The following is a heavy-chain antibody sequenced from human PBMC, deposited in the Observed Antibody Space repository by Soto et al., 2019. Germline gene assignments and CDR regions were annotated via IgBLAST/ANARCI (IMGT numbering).Heavy chain of an antibody. V-gene: IGHV4-59*01. CDR3: ARGVGSSPPRY. Sequence: SAALSLTGTRCVGSKSGYRWTWIRQSPRQGLEWIGYVYDNGRPYYSPSLKSRVTISADTSKNQISLKLTSATAADTAVYYCARGVGSSPPRYWGRGTLVTVS. J-gene: IGHJ4*02. D-gene: IGHD3-9*01. CDR2: VYDNGRP. CDR1: VGSKSGYR.